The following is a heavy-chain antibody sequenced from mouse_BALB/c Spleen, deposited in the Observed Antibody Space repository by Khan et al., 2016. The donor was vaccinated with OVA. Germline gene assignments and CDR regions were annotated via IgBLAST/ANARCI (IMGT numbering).Heavy chain of an antibody. Sequence: QVQLQQSGAELVKPGASVKLSCKAAGYTFTTYYIYWVKQRPGQGLEWIGEINPSDGGTNFNEKFKSKATLTVDKSSSAAYMQLSSLTSEDSAYYYCTRGGYGYYGYWGQGTTLTVSS. CDR3: TRGGYGYYGY. D-gene: IGHD2-3*01. J-gene: IGHJ2*01. V-gene: IGHV1S81*02. CDR2: INPSDGGT. CDR1: GYTFTTYY.